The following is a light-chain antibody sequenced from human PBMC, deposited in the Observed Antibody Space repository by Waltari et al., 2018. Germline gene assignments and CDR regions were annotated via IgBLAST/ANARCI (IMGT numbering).Light chain of an antibody. J-gene: IGKJ4*01. CDR2: GAT. Sequence: VMTQSPATLSVSLGDRATLSCRASQSVSSTLAWYQQKPGQAPRLLVHGATTRATGIPARFSGSGSGTEFTLTISSLQSEDFAVYYCQQYNNWLLLTFGGGTKVEIK. CDR3: QQYNNWLLLT. CDR1: QSVSST. V-gene: IGKV3-15*01.